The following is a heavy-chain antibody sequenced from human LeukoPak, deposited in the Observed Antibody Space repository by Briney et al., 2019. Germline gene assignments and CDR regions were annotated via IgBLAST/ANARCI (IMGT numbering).Heavy chain of an antibody. D-gene: IGHD5/OR15-5a*01. Sequence: GGSLRLSCAASGFTFDNSAIHGVRQAPGKGLEWVSLTSGDGITTYFADSVKGRFTISRDNSKSSLFLQMNSLRTEDTVLYYCARDHVYGGADYWGQGTLVTVSS. J-gene: IGHJ4*02. CDR1: GFTFDNSA. V-gene: IGHV3-43*02. CDR2: TSGDGITT. CDR3: ARDHVYGGADY.